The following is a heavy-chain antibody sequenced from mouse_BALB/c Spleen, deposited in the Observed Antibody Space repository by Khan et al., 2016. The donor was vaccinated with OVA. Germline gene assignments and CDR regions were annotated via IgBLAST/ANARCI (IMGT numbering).Heavy chain of an antibody. D-gene: IGHD1-1*01. CDR3: ARSSYGSTDY. V-gene: IGHV1S81*02. J-gene: IGHJ2*01. CDR2: INPSNGRT. CDR1: GYTFTSYW. Sequence: QMQLQQPGAELVKPGASVKLSCKASGYTFTSYWMHWVKQRPGQGLEWIGEINPSNGRTNYNENFKSKATLTVDKSSSTAYMQLSSLTSEDSAVYYCARSSYGSTDYWGQGTTLTVSS.